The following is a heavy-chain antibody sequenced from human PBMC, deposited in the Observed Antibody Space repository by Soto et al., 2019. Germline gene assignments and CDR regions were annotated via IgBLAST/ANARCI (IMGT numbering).Heavy chain of an antibody. Sequence: ASVKVSCKASGYTFTSYGISWVRQAPGQGLEWMGWNSAYDGNTNYAQKLQGRVTMTTDTSTSTAYMELRSLRSDDTAVYYCARDESVTDYYDSSGYCDYWRQ. CDR3: ARDESVTDYYDSSGYCDY. V-gene: IGHV1-18*01. D-gene: IGHD3-22*01. CDR1: GYTFTSYG. J-gene: IGHJ4*01. CDR2: NSAYDGNT.